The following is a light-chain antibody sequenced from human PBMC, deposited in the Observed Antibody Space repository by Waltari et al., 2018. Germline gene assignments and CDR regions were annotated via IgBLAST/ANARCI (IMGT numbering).Light chain of an antibody. CDR3: CSYAGGNAWV. CDR2: EDS. V-gene: IGLV2-23*01. Sequence: QSDLTQPASVSGSPGQSITISCTGTSSDVGSYDLASWYQQHPGKAPKLMIYEDSERPSGVSHRFSGSKSVNTASLTISGLQAEDEAHYYCCSYAGGNAWVFGGGTKVTVL. J-gene: IGLJ3*02. CDR1: SSDVGSYDL.